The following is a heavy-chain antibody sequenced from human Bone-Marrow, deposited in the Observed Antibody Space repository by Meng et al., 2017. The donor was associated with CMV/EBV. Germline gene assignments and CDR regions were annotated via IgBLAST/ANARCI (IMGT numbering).Heavy chain of an antibody. CDR1: GFAFSDYT. CDR3: ARTEEGSYGYSAYFDY. CDR2: NTGTGMT. V-gene: IGHV3-23*01. D-gene: IGHD3-16*01. J-gene: IGHJ4*02. Sequence: CGFAFSDYTMRWGRLAPGEGVGWGSSNTGTGMTYHAESVKGRVTISRDTSKNTVYLQMNSLRAEDTAVYFCARTEEGSYGYSAYFDYWGQGTLVTVSS.